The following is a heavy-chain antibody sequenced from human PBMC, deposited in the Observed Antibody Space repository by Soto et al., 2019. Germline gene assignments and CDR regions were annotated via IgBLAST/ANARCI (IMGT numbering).Heavy chain of an antibody. V-gene: IGHV4-59*01. Sequence: SETLSLTCTVSGGSISSYYWGWIRQPPGKGLEWIGYINYSGSTNYNPSLKSRVTISVDTSKNQFSLKLSSVTAADTAIYYCARDGYYDSSGYHAWFDPWGQGILVTVSS. J-gene: IGHJ5*02. CDR3: ARDGYYDSSGYHAWFDP. CDR2: INYSGST. CDR1: GGSISSYY. D-gene: IGHD3-22*01.